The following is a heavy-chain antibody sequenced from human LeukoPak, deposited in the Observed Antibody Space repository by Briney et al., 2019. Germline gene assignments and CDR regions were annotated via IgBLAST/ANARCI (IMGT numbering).Heavy chain of an antibody. D-gene: IGHD4-23*01. CDR1: GFSFTSYG. J-gene: IGHJ4*02. V-gene: IGHV3-33*01. Sequence: GGSLRLSCAASGFSFTSYGMHWVRQAPGKGLEWVAVIWYDGTNKNYADSVKGRFTISRDTSNNMLYLQMNSLRAEDTAVYYCARVSESGNSDYWGQGTLVTVSS. CDR3: ARVSESGNSDY. CDR2: IWYDGTNK.